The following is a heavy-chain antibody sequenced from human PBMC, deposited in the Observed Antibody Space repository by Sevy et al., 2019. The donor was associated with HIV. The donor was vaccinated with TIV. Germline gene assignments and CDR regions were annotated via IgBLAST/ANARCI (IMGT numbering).Heavy chain of an antibody. D-gene: IGHD6-13*01. Sequence: GGSLRLSCAASGFTFSSYAMSWVRQAPGKGLEWVSAISGSGGSTYYADSVKGRFTISRDNSKNTLYLQMNSLRAEDMAVYYCVLSSSWYYFDYWGQGTLVTVSS. CDR2: ISGSGGST. CDR1: GFTFSSYA. V-gene: IGHV3-23*01. J-gene: IGHJ4*02. CDR3: VLSSSWYYFDY.